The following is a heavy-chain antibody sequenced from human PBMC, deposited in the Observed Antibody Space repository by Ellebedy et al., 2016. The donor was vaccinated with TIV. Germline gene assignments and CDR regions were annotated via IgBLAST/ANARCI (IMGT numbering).Heavy chain of an antibody. CDR1: GFTVSSPF. CDR3: ARDPRGGGDYGDNWFDP. J-gene: IGHJ5*02. D-gene: IGHD4-17*01. Sequence: GESLKISCAASGFTVSSPFMSWVRQAPGKGLEWVSVIYTDGGTNYTDSVLGRFDISRDSSKNTLYLQMNSLRADDTAVYYCARDPRGGGDYGDNWFDPWGQGTLVTVSS. CDR2: IYTDGGT. V-gene: IGHV3-66*01.